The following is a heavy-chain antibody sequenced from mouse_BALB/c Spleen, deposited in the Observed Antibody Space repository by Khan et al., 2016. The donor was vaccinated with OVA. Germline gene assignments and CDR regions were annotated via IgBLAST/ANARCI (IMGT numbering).Heavy chain of an antibody. J-gene: IGHJ2*01. CDR1: GYIFTSYW. CDR3: EREEAEYYLDY. CDR2: IYPGTDNT. V-gene: IGHV1S132*01. D-gene: IGHD3-2*02. Sequence: VQLQQSGAELVRPGTSVKLSCKTSGYIFTSYWIHWVKQRSGQGLEWIARIYPGTDNTYYNEKFKDKATLTADKSSITAYLQLSSLKSEDSAVWYCEREEAEYYLDYWGQGTTLTVSS.